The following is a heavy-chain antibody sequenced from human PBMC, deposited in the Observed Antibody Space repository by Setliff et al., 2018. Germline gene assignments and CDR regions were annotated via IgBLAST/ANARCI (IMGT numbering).Heavy chain of an antibody. J-gene: IGHJ4*02. Sequence: PGGSLRLSCAASGFTFSTYRMHWVRQAPGKGLEWVAVIWDDGGNKYNADSVKGRFTISRDNSKNTLYLQMNSLRPEDTAVYYCVKESIVTRYFDYWGQGTLVTVPQ. V-gene: IGHV3-33*03. CDR2: IWDDGGNK. CDR3: VKESIVTRYFDY. CDR1: GFTFSTYR. D-gene: IGHD6-6*01.